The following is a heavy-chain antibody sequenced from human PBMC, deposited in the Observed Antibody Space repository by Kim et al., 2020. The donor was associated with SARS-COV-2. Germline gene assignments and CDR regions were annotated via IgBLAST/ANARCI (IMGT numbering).Heavy chain of an antibody. CDR3: AKEIVAARLVFSGLYYGMDV. V-gene: IGHV3-23*01. Sequence: KGRFSISRDNSKNTLYLQMNNLRAEDTAVYFCAKEIVAARLVFSGLYYGMDVWGQGTTVTVSS. J-gene: IGHJ6*02. D-gene: IGHD6-6*01.